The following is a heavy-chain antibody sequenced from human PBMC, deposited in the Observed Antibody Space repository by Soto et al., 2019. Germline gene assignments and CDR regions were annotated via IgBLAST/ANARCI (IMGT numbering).Heavy chain of an antibody. CDR2: IDHSDSYT. Sequence: GESLKISCKGSGYSFTSYWISWVRQMPGKGLEWMGRIDHSDSYTNYSPSFQGHATISADKSISTAYLQWSSLKAAATAMEYCARQMRCSCGSCYPGYYYYGMDVWGQGTTVTVSS. CDR1: GYSFTSYW. V-gene: IGHV5-10-1*01. D-gene: IGHD2-15*01. CDR3: ARQMRCSCGSCYPGYYYYGMDV. J-gene: IGHJ6*02.